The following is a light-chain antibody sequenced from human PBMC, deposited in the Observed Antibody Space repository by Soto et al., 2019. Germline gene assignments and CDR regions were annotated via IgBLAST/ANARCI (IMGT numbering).Light chain of an antibody. J-gene: IGKJ2*01. CDR3: QQYSQWPPYT. CDR2: ETA. V-gene: IGKV3-15*01. CDR1: QSVYSK. Sequence: EIVMTQSPATLSVSPGERATRSCRASQSVYSKVAWYQQKPGQAPRLLIYETATRATDIPARFTGSGSGTEFTLTITTLQSEDFAIYYCQQYSQWPPYTFGQGTKADIK.